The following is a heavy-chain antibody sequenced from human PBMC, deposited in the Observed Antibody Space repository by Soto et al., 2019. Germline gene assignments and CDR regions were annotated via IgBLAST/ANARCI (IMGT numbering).Heavy chain of an antibody. J-gene: IGHJ4*02. Sequence: EVQLVESGGGLVKPGGSLRLSCAASGFTFTRYSMNWVSKAPGKGLEWVSSISSTTNYIYYGDSMKGRFTISRDNAKNSLYLEMNSLRAEDTAVYYCARESEDLTSNFDYWGQGTLVTVSS. CDR3: ARESEDLTSNFDY. V-gene: IGHV3-21*06. CDR1: GFTFTRYS. CDR2: ISSTTNYI.